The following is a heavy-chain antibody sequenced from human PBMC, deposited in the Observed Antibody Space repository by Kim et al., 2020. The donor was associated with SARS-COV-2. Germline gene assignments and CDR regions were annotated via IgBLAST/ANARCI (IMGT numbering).Heavy chain of an antibody. J-gene: IGHJ4*02. V-gene: IGHV1-2*02. CDR2: INPNSGGT. Sequence: ASVKVSCKASGYTFTGYYMHWVRQAPGQGLEWMGWINPNSGGTNYAQKFQGRVTMTRDTSISTAYMELSRLRSDDTAVYYCARGMVVVPAAIPDNFDYWGQGTLVTVSS. D-gene: IGHD2-2*02. CDR3: ARGMVVVPAAIPDNFDY. CDR1: GYTFTGYY.